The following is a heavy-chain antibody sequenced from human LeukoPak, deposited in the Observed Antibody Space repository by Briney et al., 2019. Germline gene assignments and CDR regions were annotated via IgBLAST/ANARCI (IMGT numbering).Heavy chain of an antibody. D-gene: IGHD3-3*01. CDR3: AKDRSSRYDFWSGSFSHYYYYYMDV. V-gene: IGHV3-53*01. Sequence: GGSLRLSCAASGFTVSSNYMSWVRQAPGKGLEWVSVIYSGGSTYYADSVKGRFTISRDNSKNTLYLQMNSLRDEDTAVYYCAKDRSSRYDFWSGSFSHYYYYYMDVWGKGTTVTVSS. CDR1: GFTVSSNY. CDR2: IYSGGST. J-gene: IGHJ6*03.